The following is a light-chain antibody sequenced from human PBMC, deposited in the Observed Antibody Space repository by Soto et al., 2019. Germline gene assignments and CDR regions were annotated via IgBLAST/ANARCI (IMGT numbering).Light chain of an antibody. CDR1: SSDVGGYKY. J-gene: IGLJ2*01. V-gene: IGLV2-14*01. Sequence: QCALTQPDSVSGSPGQSITISCTGTSSDVGGYKYVSWYQQHPDKAPKLIIFEVSNRPSGISSRFSGSKSGNTASLTISGLQAEDEADYYCASYTSSSTSVIFGRGTKLTVL. CDR3: ASYTSSSTSVI. CDR2: EVS.